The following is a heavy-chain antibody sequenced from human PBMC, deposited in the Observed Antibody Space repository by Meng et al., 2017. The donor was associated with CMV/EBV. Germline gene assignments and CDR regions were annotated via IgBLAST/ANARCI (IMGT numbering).Heavy chain of an antibody. CDR1: GGSISSGDYY. Sequence: QVHLKRSGPGLVNPSQTLSLPCPVSGGSISSGDYYWSWIRQPPGKGLEWIGYIYYSGSTYYNPSLKSRVTISVDTSKNQFSLKLSSVTAADTAVYYCARAAPDYYDSSGPPDYWGQGTLVTVSS. J-gene: IGHJ4*02. D-gene: IGHD3-22*01. CDR3: ARAAPDYYDSSGPPDY. V-gene: IGHV4-30-4*08. CDR2: IYYSGST.